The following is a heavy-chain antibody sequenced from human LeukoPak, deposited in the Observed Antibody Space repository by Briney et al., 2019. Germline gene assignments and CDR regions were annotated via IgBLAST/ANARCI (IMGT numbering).Heavy chain of an antibody. V-gene: IGHV4-59*08. Sequence: PSETLSLTCTVSGGSISSYYWSWIRQPPGKGLEWIGYIYYSGSTNYNPSLKSRVTISVDTSKNQFSLKLSSVTAADTAVYYCARHLVMALDYWGQGTLVTVSS. CDR2: IYYSGST. CDR1: GGSISSYY. D-gene: IGHD2-21*01. CDR3: ARHLVMALDY. J-gene: IGHJ4*02.